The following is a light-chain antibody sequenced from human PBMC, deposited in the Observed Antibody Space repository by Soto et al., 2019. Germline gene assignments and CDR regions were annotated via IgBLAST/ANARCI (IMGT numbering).Light chain of an antibody. CDR2: GAS. Sequence: EIVMTHSPSKMSMSXGERATLPXXXSQSVSSNLAWYQHKPGQAPRLLIYGASTRATGIPVRFSGSGSGTEFTLTISSLNSEDSAVYYCQQYNHWPPLTFGGGTKVDI. CDR1: QSVSSN. V-gene: IGKV3-15*01. J-gene: IGKJ4*01. CDR3: QQYNHWPPLT.